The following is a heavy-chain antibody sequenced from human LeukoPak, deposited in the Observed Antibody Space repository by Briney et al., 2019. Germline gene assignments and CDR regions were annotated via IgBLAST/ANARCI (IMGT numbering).Heavy chain of an antibody. CDR2: VSGTSGIT. V-gene: IGHV3-23*01. Sequence: GGSLRLSCAASGFTFSSFAMNWVRQAPGKGLEWVSAVSGTSGITYYSDSVTGRFTISRDNSKNTLYLQMNSLRAVDTAVYYCAKDFFDSSSCYYFDYWGQGTLVTVSS. D-gene: IGHD2-2*01. CDR3: AKDFFDSSSCYYFDY. J-gene: IGHJ4*02. CDR1: GFTFSSFA.